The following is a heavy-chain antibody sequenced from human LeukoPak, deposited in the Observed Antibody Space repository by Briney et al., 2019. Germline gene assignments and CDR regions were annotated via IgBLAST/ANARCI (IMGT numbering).Heavy chain of an antibody. CDR3: ASDLLWVGVLYAFDM. CDR2: ITPSGIGT. J-gene: IGHJ3*02. Sequence: ASVKVSCKASGDTFRNSYIHWVRQAPGQGLEWMGKITPSGIGTSYAQRFQGRVTMTRDTSTSTVFLEMSGLRSEDTAVYYCASDLLWVGVLYAFDMWGQGTMVTVSS. CDR1: GDTFRNSY. D-gene: IGHD3-10*01. V-gene: IGHV1-46*01.